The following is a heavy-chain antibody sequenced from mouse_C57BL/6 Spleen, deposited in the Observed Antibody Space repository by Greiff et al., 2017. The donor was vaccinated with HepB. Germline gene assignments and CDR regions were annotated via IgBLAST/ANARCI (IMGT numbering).Heavy chain of an antibody. V-gene: IGHV5-4*01. Sequence: EVHLVESGGGLVKPGGSLKLSCAASGFTFSSYAMSWVRQTPEKRLEWVATISDGGSYTYYPDNVKGRFTISRDNAKNNLYLQLSHLKSEDTAMYYCARWGYWGAYWGQGTLVTVSA. CDR3: ARWGYWGAY. D-gene: IGHD2-3*01. J-gene: IGHJ3*01. CDR2: ISDGGSYT. CDR1: GFTFSSYA.